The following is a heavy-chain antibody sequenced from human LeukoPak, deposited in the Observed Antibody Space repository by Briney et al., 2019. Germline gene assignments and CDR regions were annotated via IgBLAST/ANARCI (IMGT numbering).Heavy chain of an antibody. CDR2: INHSGST. CDR3: ARGVGATFGN. Sequence: TSETLSLTCAVYGGSFSGYYWSWLRQPPVKGLEWIGEINHSGSTNYNPSLKSRVTISVDTSKNQFSLKLSSVTAADTAVYYCARGVGATFGNWGQGTLVTVSS. D-gene: IGHD1-26*01. V-gene: IGHV4-34*01. J-gene: IGHJ4*02. CDR1: GGSFSGYY.